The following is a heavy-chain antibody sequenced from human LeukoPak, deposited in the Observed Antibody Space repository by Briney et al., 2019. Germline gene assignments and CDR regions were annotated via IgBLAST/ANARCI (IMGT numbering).Heavy chain of an antibody. CDR1: GGSISSYY. Sequence: SETLSLTCTVSGGSISSYYWSWIRQPPGKGLEWIGYIYYSGSTNYNPSLKSRVTISVDTSKNQFSLKLSSVTAADTAVYYCARVKMDSSSWYHAGAFDIWGQGTMVTVSS. V-gene: IGHV4-59*01. J-gene: IGHJ3*02. CDR3: ARVKMDSSSWYHAGAFDI. D-gene: IGHD6-13*01. CDR2: IYYSGST.